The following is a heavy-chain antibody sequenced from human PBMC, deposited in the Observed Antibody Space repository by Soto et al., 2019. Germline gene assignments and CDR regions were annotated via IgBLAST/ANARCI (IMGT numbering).Heavy chain of an antibody. CDR3: AKDWGIAVAAH. Sequence: LRLSCSASGFTFSSTGMHWVRQAPGKGLEWVAVISHDGGNKYYGDSVKGRFTISRDNSKNTLYLQMNSLRADDTAVYYCAKDWGIAVAAHWGQGTLVTVSS. D-gene: IGHD6-19*01. J-gene: IGHJ4*02. CDR2: ISHDGGNK. V-gene: IGHV3-30*18. CDR1: GFTFSSTG.